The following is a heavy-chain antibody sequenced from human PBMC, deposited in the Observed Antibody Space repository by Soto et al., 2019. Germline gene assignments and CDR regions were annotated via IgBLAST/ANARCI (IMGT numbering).Heavy chain of an antibody. CDR1: GYTFTSYA. CDR2: INAGNGNT. V-gene: IGHV1-3*01. J-gene: IGHJ4*02. Sequence: QVQLVQSGAEVKKPGASVKVSCKASGYTFTSYAMHWVRQAPGQRLEWMGWINAGNGNTKYSQKCRGTVTITRDTPASTAYMERSSLGSEDTAVYSCAGDGGSSWYFDYWGQGTLVTVSS. D-gene: IGHD6-13*01. CDR3: AGDGGSSWYFDY.